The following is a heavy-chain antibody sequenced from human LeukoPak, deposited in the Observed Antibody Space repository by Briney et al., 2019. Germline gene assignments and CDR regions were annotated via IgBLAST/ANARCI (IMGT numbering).Heavy chain of an antibody. J-gene: IGHJ4*02. CDR3: AKGVDYCSGGSCPADY. V-gene: IGHV3-30*18. Sequence: QSGGSLRLSCAASGFTFSSYDMDWVRQAPGKGLEWVAVVSYDGSNKYYANSVKGRFTISRDNSKNSLFLQMNSLRAEDTAVYYCAKGVDYCSGGSCPADYWGPGTLVTVSS. CDR2: VSYDGSNK. CDR1: GFTFSSYD. D-gene: IGHD2-15*01.